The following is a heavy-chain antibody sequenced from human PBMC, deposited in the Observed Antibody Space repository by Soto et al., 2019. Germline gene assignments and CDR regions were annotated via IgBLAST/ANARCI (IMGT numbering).Heavy chain of an antibody. D-gene: IGHD1-7*01. J-gene: IGHJ6*02. CDR2: ISGSGGST. CDR3: AKRAFGWNYYLYYYYGMDV. Sequence: GALRLSCAASGFTFSSYAMSWVRQAPGKGLEWVSAISGSGGSTYYADSVRGRFTISRDNSKNTLYLQMNSLRAEDTAVYYCAKRAFGWNYYLYYYYGMDVWGQGTTVTVSS. V-gene: IGHV3-23*01. CDR1: GFTFSSYA.